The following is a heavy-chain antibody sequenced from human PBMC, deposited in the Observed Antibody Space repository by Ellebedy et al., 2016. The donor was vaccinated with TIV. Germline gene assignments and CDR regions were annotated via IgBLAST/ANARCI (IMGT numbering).Heavy chain of an antibody. Sequence: SETLSLXXTVSGYSISSGYYWVWIRQPPGKGLEWIGTISNRDRTDYNPSLKSRVFILVDASKNQFFLKLTSVTAADTAVYYCATFNQYYTYLGVWGKGTTVTVSS. CDR2: ISNRDRT. J-gene: IGHJ6*03. V-gene: IGHV4-38-2*02. CDR3: ATFNQYYTYLGV. D-gene: IGHD1-14*01. CDR1: GYSISSGYY.